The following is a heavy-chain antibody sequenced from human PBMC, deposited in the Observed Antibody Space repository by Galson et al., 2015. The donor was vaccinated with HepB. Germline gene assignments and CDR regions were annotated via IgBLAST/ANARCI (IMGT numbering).Heavy chain of an antibody. Sequence: SVKVSCKASGFTFTSSAVQWVRQARGQRLEWIGWIVVGSGNTNYAQKFQERVTITRDMSTSTAYMELSSLRSEDTAVYYCAAVPHGFLEWLNKFDPWGQGTLVTVSS. J-gene: IGHJ5*02. CDR3: AAVPHGFLEWLNKFDP. CDR1: GFTFTSSA. CDR2: IVVGSGNT. D-gene: IGHD3-3*01. V-gene: IGHV1-58*01.